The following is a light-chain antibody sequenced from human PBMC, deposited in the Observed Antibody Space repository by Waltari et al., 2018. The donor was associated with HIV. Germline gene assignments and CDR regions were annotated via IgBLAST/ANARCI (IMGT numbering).Light chain of an antibody. Sequence: IVLTLPPGPPSLSPGERHTLSCRASQSVSSSYLAWYQQKPGQAPRLLIYGASSRATGIPDRFSGSGSGTDFTLTISRLEPEDFAVYYCQQYGSSPAVTFGGGTKVEIK. CDR1: QSVSSSY. CDR3: QQYGSSPAVT. CDR2: GAS. V-gene: IGKV3-20*01. J-gene: IGKJ4*01.